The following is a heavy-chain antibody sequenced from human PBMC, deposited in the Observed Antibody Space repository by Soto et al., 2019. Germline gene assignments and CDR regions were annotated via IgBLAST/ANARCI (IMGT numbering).Heavy chain of an antibody. J-gene: IGHJ4*02. CDR2: MNPNSGNT. CDR3: VRVYGEIDY. CDR1: GYTFTIYD. Sequence: ASVKVSCKASGYTFTIYDINWVRQATGQGLEWMGWMNPNSGNTGYAQKFQGRVIMTRSTSISTAYMELSSLRSEDTAVYYCVRVYGEIDYWGQGTLVTVS. V-gene: IGHV1-8*01. D-gene: IGHD4-17*01.